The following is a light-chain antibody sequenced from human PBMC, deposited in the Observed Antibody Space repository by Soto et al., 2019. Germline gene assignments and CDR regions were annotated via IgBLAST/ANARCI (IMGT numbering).Light chain of an antibody. V-gene: IGKV3-15*01. J-gene: IGKJ2*01. CDR1: QSVSSN. CDR2: GAS. Sequence: EIVMTQSPATLSVSPGERATHSCRASQSVSSNLAWYQQKPGQAPRLLIYGASTRATGIPARFSGSGSGTEFTLTISSLQSEDFAVYYCQQYNNWPPGYTFGQGIKLEIQ. CDR3: QQYNNWPPGYT.